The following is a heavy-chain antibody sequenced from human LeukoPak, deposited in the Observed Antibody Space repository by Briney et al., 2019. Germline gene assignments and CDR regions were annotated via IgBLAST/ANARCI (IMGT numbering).Heavy chain of an antibody. J-gene: IGHJ4*02. D-gene: IGHD1-26*01. CDR3: ARDSVGANDF. CDR2: INPSGDFT. CDR1: GYTFTSYY. V-gene: IGHV1-46*01. Sequence: PEASVKVSCKASGYTFTSYYMHWVRQAPGQGLEWMGIINPSGDFTSYAQKFQGRVTMTWDTSTSTVYMELSSLRSEDTAVYYCARDSVGANDFWGQGTLVTVSS.